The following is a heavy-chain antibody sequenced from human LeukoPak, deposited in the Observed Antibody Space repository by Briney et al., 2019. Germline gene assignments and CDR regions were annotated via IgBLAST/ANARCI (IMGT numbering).Heavy chain of an antibody. CDR1: GYTFTSYD. CDR2: MNPNSGNT. J-gene: IGHJ6*02. D-gene: IGHD6-19*01. V-gene: IGHV1-8*01. CDR3: AREASSGWYMSHYYYYGMDV. Sequence: ASVKVSCKASGYTFTSYDIHWVRQATGQGLEWMGWMNPNSGNTGYAQKFQGRVTMTRNTSISTAYMELSSLRSEDTAVYYCAREASSGWYMSHYYYYGMDVWGQGTTVTVSS.